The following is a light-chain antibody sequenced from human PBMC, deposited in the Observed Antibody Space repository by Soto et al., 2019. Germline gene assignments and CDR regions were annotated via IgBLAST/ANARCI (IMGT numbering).Light chain of an antibody. CDR1: SSDVGGYNY. Sequence: QSALTQPPSASGSPGQSVTISCTGTSSDVGGYNYVSWYQQHPGKAPKLMIYEVSKRPSGVPDRFSGSKSGNTASLTVSGLQAEDEADYHCSSYAGTITVFGGGTKLTVL. CDR2: EVS. CDR3: SSYAGTITV. V-gene: IGLV2-8*01. J-gene: IGLJ3*02.